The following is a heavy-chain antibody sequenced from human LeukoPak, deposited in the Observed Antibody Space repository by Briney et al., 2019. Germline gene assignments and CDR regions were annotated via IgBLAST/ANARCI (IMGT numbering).Heavy chain of an antibody. V-gene: IGHV3-9*01. J-gene: IGHJ4*02. CDR1: GFTFDDYA. CDR2: ISLNSGSI. CDR3: AKDRSKYSYARAHFDY. D-gene: IGHD5-18*01. Sequence: GRSLRLSCAAPGFTFDDYAMHWVRQAPGKGLQWVSGISLNSGSIGYADSVKGRFTISRDNAKNSLYLQMNSLRAEDTALYYCAKDRSKYSYARAHFDYWGQGTLVTVSS.